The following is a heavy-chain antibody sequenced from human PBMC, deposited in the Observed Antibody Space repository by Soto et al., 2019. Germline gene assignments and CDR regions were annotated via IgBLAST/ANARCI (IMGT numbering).Heavy chain of an antibody. Sequence: EVQLVESGGGLVQPGGSLRLSCAASGFTFSSYWMHWVRQAPGKGLVWVSRINSDGSSTSYADSVKGRFTISRDNAKNTLYLQMNSLRAEDTAVYYCARSTTVTLTKYYYYMDGWGKGTTVTVSS. D-gene: IGHD4-17*01. CDR3: ARSTTVTLTKYYYYMDG. J-gene: IGHJ6*03. CDR1: GFTFSSYW. CDR2: INSDGSST. V-gene: IGHV3-74*01.